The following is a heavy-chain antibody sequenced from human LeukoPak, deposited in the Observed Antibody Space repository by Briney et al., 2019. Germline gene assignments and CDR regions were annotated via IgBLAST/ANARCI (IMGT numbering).Heavy chain of an antibody. CDR2: ISDTGNT. D-gene: IGHD2-15*01. CDR3: AKAPVTTCRGAFCYPFDY. J-gene: IGHJ4*02. V-gene: IGHV3-23*01. CDR1: GFSFSFSN. Sequence: GGSLRLSCAASGFSFSFSNMNWVRQAPGKGLEWVSAISDTGNTYHADSVKGRFTISRDSSKNTLFLQMNRLRPEDAAVYYCAKAPVTTCRGAFCYPFDYWSLGTLVTVSS.